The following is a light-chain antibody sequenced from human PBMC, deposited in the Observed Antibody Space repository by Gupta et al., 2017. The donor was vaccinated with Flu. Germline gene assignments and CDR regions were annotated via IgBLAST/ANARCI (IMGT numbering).Light chain of an antibody. J-gene: IGKJ5*01. CDR2: DAS. CDR1: QEIGDY. V-gene: IGKV1-33*01. Sequence: PSSLSGSVGDKVTITCQASQEIGDYLNWYQQKPGKAPKLLIYDASKVDTGFPSRFSGSSSETNFTLTISGRQPEDFATYYCQQEDNLPVTFGHGTQLDIK. CDR3: QQEDNLPVT.